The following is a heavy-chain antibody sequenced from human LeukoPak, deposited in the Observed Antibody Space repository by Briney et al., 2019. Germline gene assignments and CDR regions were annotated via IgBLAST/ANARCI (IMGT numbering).Heavy chain of an antibody. CDR2: IIPILGIA. CDR3: ARASGYCSGGSCYGLFDY. J-gene: IGHJ4*02. Sequence: GASVKVSCKASGGTFSSYTISWVRQAPGQGLEWMGRIIPILGIANYAQKFQGRVTITADKSTSTAYMELSSLRSEDTAVYYCARASGYCSGGSCYGLFDYWGQGTLVTVSS. D-gene: IGHD2-15*01. V-gene: IGHV1-69*02. CDR1: GGTFSSYT.